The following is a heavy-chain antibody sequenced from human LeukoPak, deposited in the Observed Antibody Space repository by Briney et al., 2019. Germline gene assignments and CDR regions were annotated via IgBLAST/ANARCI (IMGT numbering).Heavy chain of an antibody. J-gene: IGHJ4*02. V-gene: IGHV3-23*01. D-gene: IGHD4-17*01. CDR2: ISGSGGST. Sequence: GGSLRLSCAASGSTFSSYVMNWVRQAPGKGLEWVSAISGSGGSTYYADSVKGRFTTSRDNSKNTLYLQMNSLKTEDTAVYYCTTDVFWVTTNFDYWGQGTLVTVSS. CDR3: TTDVFWVTTNFDY. CDR1: GSTFSSYV.